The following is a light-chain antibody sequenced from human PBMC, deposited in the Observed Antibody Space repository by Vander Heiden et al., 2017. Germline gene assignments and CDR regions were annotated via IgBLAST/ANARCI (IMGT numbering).Light chain of an antibody. J-gene: IGLJ1*01. V-gene: IGLV2-8*01. CDR1: SSDVGGYNL. CDR2: GVK. CDR3: SSYAGSNTYV. Sequence: QSALTQPLSASGSPGQSVTISCTGTSSDVGGYNLVSWYQQHPGKAPKLMIEGVKRRPSGVPDRFSCTKSGNTASLTVARLQAEDAAYYCCSSYAGSNTYVLGGGTKVTVL.